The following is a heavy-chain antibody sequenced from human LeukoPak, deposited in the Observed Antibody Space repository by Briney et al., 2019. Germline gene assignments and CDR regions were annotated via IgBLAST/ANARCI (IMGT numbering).Heavy chain of an antibody. CDR1: GYTFTSYG. D-gene: IGHD6-13*01. CDR3: AITRAGIAAAGTYYYYYMDV. V-gene: IGHV1-18*01. J-gene: IGHJ6*03. CDR2: ISAYNDNT. Sequence: ASVKVSCKASGYTFTSYGINWVRQAPGQGLEWMGWISAYNDNTNYAQKLQGRVTMTTDTSTSTAYMELRSLRSDDTAVYYCAITRAGIAAAGTYYYYYMDVWGKGTTVTISS.